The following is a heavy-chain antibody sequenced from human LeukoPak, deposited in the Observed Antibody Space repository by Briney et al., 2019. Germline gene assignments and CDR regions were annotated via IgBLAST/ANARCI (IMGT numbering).Heavy chain of an antibody. CDR3: ARDSGERGSGSYLIAY. D-gene: IGHD3-10*01. V-gene: IGHV1-2*02. J-gene: IGHJ4*02. CDR2: INPNSGGT. CDR1: GYSFTGYY. Sequence: ASVKVSCKASGYSFTGYYMHWVRQAPGQGLEWMGWINPNSGGTKYAQKFQGRVTMTRDMSISTAYMELSRLRSDDTAVYYCARDSGERGSGSYLIAYWGQGTLVTVSS.